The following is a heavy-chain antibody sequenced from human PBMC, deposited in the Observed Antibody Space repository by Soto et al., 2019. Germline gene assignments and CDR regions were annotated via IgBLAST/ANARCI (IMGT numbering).Heavy chain of an antibody. D-gene: IGHD6-19*01. CDR2: ISSSSSTI. CDR3: ARDAAQWLAKPLSGYYYGMDV. J-gene: IGHJ6*02. CDR1: GFTFSSYS. Sequence: EVQLVESGGGLVQPGGSLRLSCAASGFTFSSYSMNWVRQAPGKGLEWVSYISSSSSTIYYADSVKGRFTISRDNAKNSLYLQMNSLRAEDTAVYYCARDAAQWLAKPLSGYYYGMDVWGQGTTVTVSS. V-gene: IGHV3-48*01.